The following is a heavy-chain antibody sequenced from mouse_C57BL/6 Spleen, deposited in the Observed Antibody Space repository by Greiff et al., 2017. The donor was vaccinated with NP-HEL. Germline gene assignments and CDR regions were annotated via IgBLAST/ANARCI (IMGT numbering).Heavy chain of an antibody. D-gene: IGHD2-3*01. Sequence: EVKLMESGAGLVKPGGSLKLSCAASGFTFSSYAMSWVRQTPEKRLEWVAYISSGGDYIYYADTVKGRFTVTRDNARNTLYLQMSRLKSEDTAMYYWTRGGYDSYYTTFAYWGQGTLVTVSA. J-gene: IGHJ3*01. CDR1: GFTFSSYA. CDR2: ISSGGDYI. V-gene: IGHV5-9-1*02. CDR3: TRGGYDSYYTTFAY.